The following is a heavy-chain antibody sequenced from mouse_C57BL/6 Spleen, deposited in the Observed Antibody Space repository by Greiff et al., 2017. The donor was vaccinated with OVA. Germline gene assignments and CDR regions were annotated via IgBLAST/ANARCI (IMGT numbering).Heavy chain of an antibody. CDR1: GFTFSDYG. J-gene: IGHJ1*03. CDR3: ARNYGSPRYFDD. D-gene: IGHD2-1*01. CDR2: ISSGSSTI. Sequence: DVQLVESGGGLVKPGGSLKLSCAASGFTFSDYGMHWVRQAPEKGLEWVAYISSGSSTIYYADTVKGRFTISRDNAKHTLFLQMTSLRYEDTDMYYSARNYGSPRYFDDWGTGTTVTVSS. V-gene: IGHV5-17*01.